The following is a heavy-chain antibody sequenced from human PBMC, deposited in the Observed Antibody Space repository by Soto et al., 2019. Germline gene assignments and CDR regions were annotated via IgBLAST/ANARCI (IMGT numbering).Heavy chain of an antibody. CDR2: IWYDGSNK. D-gene: IGHD3-22*01. CDR1: GFTFSSYG. CDR3: ARDSSTYYYDSSGYQLDY. V-gene: IGHV3-33*01. Sequence: PGGSLRLSCAASGFTFSSYGMHWVRQAPGKGLEWVAVIWYDGSNKYYADSVKGRFTISRDNSKNTLYLQMNSLRAEDTAVYYCARDSSTYYYDSSGYQLDYWGQGTLVTVSS. J-gene: IGHJ4*02.